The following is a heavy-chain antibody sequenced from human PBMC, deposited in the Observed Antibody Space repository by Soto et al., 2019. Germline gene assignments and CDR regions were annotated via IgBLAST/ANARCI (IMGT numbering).Heavy chain of an antibody. CDR3: TRNLYDYVWGTFDP. CDR2: IRSKANSYAT. D-gene: IGHD3-16*01. CDR1: GFTFSGSA. J-gene: IGHJ5*02. V-gene: IGHV3-73*01. Sequence: GGSLRLSCAASGFTFSGSAMHWVRQASGKGLERVGRIRSKANSYATAYAASVKGRFTISRDDSKNTAYLQMNSLKTEDTAVYYCTRNLYDYVWGTFDPWGQGALVTVSS.